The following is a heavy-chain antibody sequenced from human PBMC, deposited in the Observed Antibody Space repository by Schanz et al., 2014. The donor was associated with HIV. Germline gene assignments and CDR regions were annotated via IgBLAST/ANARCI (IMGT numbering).Heavy chain of an antibody. V-gene: IGHV3-30*18. D-gene: IGHD2-15*01. CDR3: AKTVVVVVAATHEMDV. CDR1: GFTFSSYG. Sequence: QVQLVESGGGVVQPGRSLRLSCAASGFTFSSYGMHWVRQAPGKGLEWVAVISYDRRNKYYADSVKGRFTISRDNSKNTLFLQMNSLRAEDTAVYYCAKTVVVVVAATHEMDVWGQGTTVTVSS. CDR2: ISYDRRNK. J-gene: IGHJ6*02.